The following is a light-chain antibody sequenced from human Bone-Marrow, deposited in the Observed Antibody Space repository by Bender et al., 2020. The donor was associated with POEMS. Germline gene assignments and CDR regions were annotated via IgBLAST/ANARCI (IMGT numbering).Light chain of an antibody. CDR2: RNN. CDR1: DSNIGAGYD. V-gene: IGLV1-40*01. J-gene: IGLJ3*02. CDR3: QSYDNSLGGWV. Sequence: QSVLTQPPSVSEAPGQRVTISCTGSDSNIGAGYDVHWYQQLPRTAPKLLIYRNNNRPSGVPDRFSASKSGTSASLAMTGLQTEDEADYYCQSYDNSLGGWVFGGGTKVTVL.